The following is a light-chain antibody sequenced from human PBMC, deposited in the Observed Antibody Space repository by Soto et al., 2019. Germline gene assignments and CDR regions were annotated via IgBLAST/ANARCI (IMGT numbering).Light chain of an antibody. J-gene: IGKJ3*01. CDR2: GSS. V-gene: IGKV3-15*01. CDR1: QSVGSN. CDR3: QQYNNWPRGFT. Sequence: EVVMTQSPATLSVSPGERATLSCRASQSVGSNLAWYQRKPGHPPRPLIYGSSTRATGIPARFSGSGSGTEFTLTVSSLQSEDFAIYYCQQYNNWPRGFTFGPGTKVDIK.